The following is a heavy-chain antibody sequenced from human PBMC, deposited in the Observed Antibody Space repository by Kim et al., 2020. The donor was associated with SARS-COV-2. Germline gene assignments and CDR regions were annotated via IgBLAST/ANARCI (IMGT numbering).Heavy chain of an antibody. D-gene: IGHD6-19*01. CDR3: ARRTSSGWFLDY. V-gene: IGHV5-51*01. Sequence: RSSPSFQGQVTISADKSISTACLQWSSLKASDTAMYYCARRTSSGWFLDYWGQGTLVTVSS. J-gene: IGHJ4*02.